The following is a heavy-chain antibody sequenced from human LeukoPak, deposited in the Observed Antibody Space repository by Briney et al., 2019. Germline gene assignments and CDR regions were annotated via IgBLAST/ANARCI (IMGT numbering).Heavy chain of an antibody. CDR1: GFTFSSYA. CDR2: ISYDGSNK. Sequence: GGSLRLSCAASGFTFSSYAMHWVRQAPGKGLEWVAVISYDGSNKYYADSVKGRFTISRDNSKSTLYLQMNSLRAEDTAVYYCAKVGLRFLEWFGFDPWGQGTLVTVSS. V-gene: IGHV3-30*04. J-gene: IGHJ5*02. D-gene: IGHD3-3*01. CDR3: AKVGLRFLEWFGFDP.